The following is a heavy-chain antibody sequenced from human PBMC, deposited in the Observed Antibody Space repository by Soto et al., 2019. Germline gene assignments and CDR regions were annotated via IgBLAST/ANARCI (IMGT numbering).Heavy chain of an antibody. J-gene: IGHJ4*02. V-gene: IGHV3-72*01. CDR3: ARFSGSYTRGLDY. CDR2: SRNKANSYST. CDR1: GFTFCDHY. D-gene: IGHD1-26*01. Sequence: EVQLVESGGGLVQPGGSLRLSCAASGFTFCDHYMDWVRQAPGKGLEWVGRSRNKANSYSTEYAASVKGRFTISRDESKNSLYLQMNSLKTEDTAVYYCARFSGSYTRGLDYWGQGTLVTVSS.